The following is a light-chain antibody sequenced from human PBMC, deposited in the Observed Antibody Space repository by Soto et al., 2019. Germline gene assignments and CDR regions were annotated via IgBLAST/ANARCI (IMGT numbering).Light chain of an antibody. CDR2: GAS. J-gene: IGKJ4*01. CDR3: QQYDDWLRLT. Sequence: EIVMTQSPATLSVSPGERATLSCRASQSVNIYLAWYQQKPGQAPRLLIFGASSRATGIPARFSGSGSGTEFNLTISSLQSEXXAVYFCQQYDDWLRLTFGGGTKVEIK. V-gene: IGKV3D-15*01. CDR1: QSVNIY.